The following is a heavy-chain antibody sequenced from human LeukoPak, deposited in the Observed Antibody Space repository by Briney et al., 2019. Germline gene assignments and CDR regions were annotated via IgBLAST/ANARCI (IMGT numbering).Heavy chain of an antibody. CDR3: ARGGGSYPLNDYYYCYMDV. D-gene: IGHD1-26*01. J-gene: IGHJ6*03. V-gene: IGHV4-4*07. CDR1: GGSISSYY. Sequence: SETLSLTCTVSGGSISSYYWSWIRQPAGKGLEWIGRIYTSGSTNYNPSLKSRVTMSVDTSKNQFSLKLSSVTAADTVVYYCARGGGSYPLNDYYYCYMDVWGKGTTVTISS. CDR2: IYTSGST.